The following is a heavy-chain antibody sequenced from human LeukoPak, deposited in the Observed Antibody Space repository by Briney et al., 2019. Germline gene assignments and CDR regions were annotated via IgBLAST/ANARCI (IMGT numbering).Heavy chain of an antibody. D-gene: IGHD6-19*01. V-gene: IGHV3-23*01. CDR1: GFTFSNYA. CDR3: AKDAKYSSGTNWFDP. J-gene: IGHJ5*02. CDR2: ISGSGGST. Sequence: GGSLRLSCAASGFTFSNYAMSWVRQAPGKGLEWVSAISGSGGSTYYADSVKGRFTISRDNYKNTLYLQMNSLRAEDTAVYYCAKDAKYSSGTNWFDPWGQGTLVTVSS.